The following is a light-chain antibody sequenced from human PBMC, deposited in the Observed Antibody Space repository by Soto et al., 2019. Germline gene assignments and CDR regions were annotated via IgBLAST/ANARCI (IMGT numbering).Light chain of an antibody. J-gene: IGKJ4*01. V-gene: IGKV3-15*01. CDR1: HSVRSS. CDR2: GAS. Sequence: EIVMTQSPATLSVSPGERATLSFRASHSVRSSLAWYQQKPGQAPRLLIHGASTRATGIPGRFSGSGSGTEFTLTINSLQSEDFAVYYCQPYNNWPLTFGGGTKVDIK. CDR3: QPYNNWPLT.